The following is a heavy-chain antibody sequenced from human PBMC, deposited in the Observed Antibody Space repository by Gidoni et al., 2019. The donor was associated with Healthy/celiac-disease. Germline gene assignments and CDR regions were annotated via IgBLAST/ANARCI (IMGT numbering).Heavy chain of an antibody. D-gene: IGHD2-2*01. CDR2: IYHSGST. V-gene: IGHV4-38-2*02. CDR3: ARAIVVVPAALYYFDY. J-gene: IGHJ4*02. Sequence: QLQLQESGPGLGKPSETLSLTCPVSGYSLSSGSYWGWIRQPPGKGLEWIGSIYHSGSTYYNPSLKIRVTISVDTSKNQFSLKLSSVTAAATAVYYCARAIVVVPAALYYFDYWGQGTLVTVSS. CDR1: GYSLSSGSY.